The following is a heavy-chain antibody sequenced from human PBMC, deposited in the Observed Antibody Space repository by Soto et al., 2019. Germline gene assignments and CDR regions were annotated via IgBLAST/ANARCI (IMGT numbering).Heavy chain of an antibody. D-gene: IGHD5-12*01. V-gene: IGHV4-4*07. CDR3: AREGSYSAYNFAHGIQLWSFDF. CDR2: IFSSGST. Sequence: ETLSLTCTVSGGSINTFYWSWVRQPAGKGLEWIGRIFSSGSTSFNPSLESRVAMSVDTSKNHFSLNLSSVTAADMAVYYCAREGSYSAYNFAHGIQLWSFDFWGQGALVT. CDR1: GGSINTFY. J-gene: IGHJ4*02.